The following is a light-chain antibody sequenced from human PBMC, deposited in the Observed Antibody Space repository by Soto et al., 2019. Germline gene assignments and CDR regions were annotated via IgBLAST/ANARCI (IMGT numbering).Light chain of an antibody. CDR2: AAS. CDR1: QDISNA. CDR3: QRYNSAST. Sequence: DIHMTQSPSSLSASVGDRVTITCRASQDISNALAWYQQKPGKVPELLIYAASTLQSGVPPRFSGSGSGTDFSLTIYSLQPEDVATYYCQRYNSASTFGPGTKVEIK. J-gene: IGKJ1*01. V-gene: IGKV1-27*01.